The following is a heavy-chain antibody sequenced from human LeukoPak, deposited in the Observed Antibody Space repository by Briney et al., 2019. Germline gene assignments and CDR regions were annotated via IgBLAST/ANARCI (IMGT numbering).Heavy chain of an antibody. Sequence: SETLSLTCSVSGGSISASSHYWAWVRQPPGKGLEWIGSVYYTGSIGYNTSLKSRVTISVDMSKNDLFLTVNSVTAADTAFYFCARRDYRAWIDPWGQGILVTVSP. J-gene: IGHJ5*02. CDR1: GGSISASSHY. CDR2: VYYTGSI. V-gene: IGHV4-39*01. D-gene: IGHD2-21*01. CDR3: ARRDYRAWIDP.